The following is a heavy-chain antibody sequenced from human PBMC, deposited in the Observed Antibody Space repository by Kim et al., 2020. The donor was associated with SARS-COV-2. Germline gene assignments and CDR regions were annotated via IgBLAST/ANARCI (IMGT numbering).Heavy chain of an antibody. V-gene: IGHV4-39*01. CDR1: GGSISSSSYY. J-gene: IGHJ5*02. CDR2: IYYSGST. CDR3: ASLELLYSSGWYPLGGTQGWFDP. Sequence: SETLSLTCTVSGGSISSSSYYWGWIRQPPGKGLEWIGSIYYSGSTYYNPSLKSRVTISVDTSKNQFSLKLSSVTAADTAVYYCASLELLYSSGWYPLGGTQGWFDPWGQGTLVTVSS. D-gene: IGHD6-19*01.